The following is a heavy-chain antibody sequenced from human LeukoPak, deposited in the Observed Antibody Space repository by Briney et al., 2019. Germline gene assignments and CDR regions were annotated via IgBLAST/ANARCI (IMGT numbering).Heavy chain of an antibody. CDR3: AIITFGGVIVQPFDY. J-gene: IGHJ4*02. CDR2: ISSSSSYI. Sequence: PGGSLRLSCAASGFTFSSYSMNWVRQAPGKGLEWVSSISSSSSYIYYADLVKGRFTISRDNAKNSLYLQMNSLRAEDTAVYYCAIITFGGVIVQPFDYWGQGTLVTVSS. V-gene: IGHV3-21*01. D-gene: IGHD3-16*02. CDR1: GFTFSSYS.